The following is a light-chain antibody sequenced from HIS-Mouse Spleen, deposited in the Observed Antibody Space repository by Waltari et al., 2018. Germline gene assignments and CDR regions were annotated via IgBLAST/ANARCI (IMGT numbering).Light chain of an antibody. CDR3: QVWDSSSDHVV. CDR2: DDS. V-gene: IGLV3-21*03. CDR1: NIGSKS. J-gene: IGLJ2*01. Sequence: SYVLTQPPSVSVAPGKTARITCGGNNIGSKSVPWYQQKPGQAPVLAVYDDSGRPSGIPERFSGSNSGNTATLTISRVEAGDEADYYCQVWDSSSDHVVFGGGTKLTVL.